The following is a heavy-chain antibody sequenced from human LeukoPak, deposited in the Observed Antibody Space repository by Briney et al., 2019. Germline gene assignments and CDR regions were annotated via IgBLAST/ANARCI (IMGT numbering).Heavy chain of an antibody. CDR2: IYHSGST. J-gene: IGHJ4*02. Sequence: PSQTLSLTCAVSGGSISSGGYSWSWIRQPPGKGLEWIGYIYHSGSTCYNPSLKSRVTISVDRSKNQFSLKLSSVTAADTAVYYCARYPTVAGTFFFDYWGQGTLVTVSS. V-gene: IGHV4-30-2*01. D-gene: IGHD6-19*01. CDR1: GGSISSGGYS. CDR3: ARYPTVAGTFFFDY.